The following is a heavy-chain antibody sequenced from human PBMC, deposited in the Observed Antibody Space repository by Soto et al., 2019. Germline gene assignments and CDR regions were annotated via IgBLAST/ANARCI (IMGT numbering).Heavy chain of an antibody. CDR3: ARDRNMATNSLYYYYGMDV. J-gene: IGHJ6*02. D-gene: IGHD5-12*01. CDR2: IYSGGST. CDR1: GFTVSSNY. V-gene: IGHV3-66*01. Sequence: EVQLVESGGGLVQPGGSLRLSCAASGFTVSSNYMSWVRQAPGKGLEWVSVIYSGGSTYYADSVKGRFTISRDNSKNTLYLQRNSLRAEDTAVYYGARDRNMATNSLYYYYGMDVWGQGTTVTVSS.